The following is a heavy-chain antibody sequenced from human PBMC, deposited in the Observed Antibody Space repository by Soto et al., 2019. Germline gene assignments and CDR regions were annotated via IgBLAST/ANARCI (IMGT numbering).Heavy chain of an antibody. CDR2: ISYDGSNK. CDR1: GFTFSSYA. D-gene: IGHD5-12*01. V-gene: IGHV3-30-3*01. J-gene: IGHJ4*02. CDR3: ARDLERRGYSGYDYFDY. Sequence: GGSLRLSCAASGFTFSSYAMHWVRQAPGKGLEWVAVISYDGSNKYYADSVKGRFTISRDNSKNTLYLQMNSLRAEDTAVYYCARDLERRGYSGYDYFDYWGQGTLVTVSS.